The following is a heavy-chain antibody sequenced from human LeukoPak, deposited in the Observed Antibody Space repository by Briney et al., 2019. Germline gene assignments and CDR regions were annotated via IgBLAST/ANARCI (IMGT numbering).Heavy chain of an antibody. CDR1: GFSVLDHF. CDR3: ASPSYFGDY. V-gene: IGHV3-66*01. D-gene: IGHD3-10*01. CDR2: IYNDGRT. Sequence: GGSLRLSCVASGFSVLDHFMTWVRHTPGKGLEWVSVIYNDGRTKYAESVKGRFTMSRDSSKNMVSLQMNSLRAEDSAVYYCASPSYFGDYWGQGTLVTVSS. J-gene: IGHJ4*02.